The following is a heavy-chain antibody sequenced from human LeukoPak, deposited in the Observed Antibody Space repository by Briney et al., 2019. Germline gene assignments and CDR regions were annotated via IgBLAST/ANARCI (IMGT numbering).Heavy chain of an antibody. Sequence: GGSLRLSCAASGFTFSNYNMNWVRQAPGKGLEWVSGVTGSGGNTYYADSVKGRFTLSRDNSKNTLDLQMNSLRAEDTAVYYCAKGWGSQSFFDYWGQGALVTVSS. CDR1: GFTFSNYN. CDR2: VTGSGGNT. D-gene: IGHD7-27*01. V-gene: IGHV3-23*01. CDR3: AKGWGSQSFFDY. J-gene: IGHJ4*02.